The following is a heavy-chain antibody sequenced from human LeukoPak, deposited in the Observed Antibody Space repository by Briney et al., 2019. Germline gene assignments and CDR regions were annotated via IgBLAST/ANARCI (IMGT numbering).Heavy chain of an antibody. CDR2: IYPGDSDT. Sequence: GESLKISCKGSGYSFTSYWIGWVRQMPGKGLEWMGIIYPGDSDTRYSPSFQGQVTISADKSISTAYLQWSSLKASDTAMYYCARHQILDGTPNYYYYGMDVWGQGTTVTVSS. D-gene: IGHD1-1*01. J-gene: IGHJ6*02. CDR1: GYSFTSYW. V-gene: IGHV5-51*01. CDR3: ARHQILDGTPNYYYYGMDV.